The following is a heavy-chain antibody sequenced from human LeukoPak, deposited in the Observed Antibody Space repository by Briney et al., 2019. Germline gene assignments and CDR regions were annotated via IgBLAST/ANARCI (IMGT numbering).Heavy chain of an antibody. Sequence: PGGSLRLSCAASGFTFSSYGMHWVRQAPGKGLEWVAVISYDGSNKYYADSVKGRFTISRDNSKNTLYLQMNSLRAEDTAVYYCAKDSNPHYYDSSGAFDYWGQGTLVTVSS. J-gene: IGHJ4*02. D-gene: IGHD3-22*01. CDR2: ISYDGSNK. V-gene: IGHV3-30*18. CDR3: AKDSNPHYYDSSGAFDY. CDR1: GFTFSSYG.